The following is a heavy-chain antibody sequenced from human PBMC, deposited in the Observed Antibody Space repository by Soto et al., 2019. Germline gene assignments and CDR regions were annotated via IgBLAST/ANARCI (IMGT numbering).Heavy chain of an antibody. CDR3: ARVGSLITGTTYGFDY. V-gene: IGHV3-7*01. CDR2: IKQDGSEK. CDR1: GFTFSSYW. D-gene: IGHD1-7*01. Sequence: GGSLRLSCAASGFTFSSYWMSWVRQAPGKGLEWVANIKQDGSEKYYVDSVKGRFTISRDNAKNSLYLQMNSLRAEDTAVYYCARVGSLITGTTYGFDYWGQGTLVTVSS. J-gene: IGHJ4*02.